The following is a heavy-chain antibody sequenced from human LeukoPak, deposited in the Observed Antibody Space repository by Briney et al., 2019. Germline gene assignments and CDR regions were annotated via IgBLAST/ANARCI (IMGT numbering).Heavy chain of an antibody. V-gene: IGHV4-59*01. CDR1: GGSISSYY. CDR2: INDSGST. CDR3: GRGFSYGNPYGMDV. Sequence: SETLSLTCTVSGGSISSYYWSCIRQAPGKGLDWIGYINDSGSTKYKPSLKSRVTLSVDTSKNQFSLKLSSVTAADTAIYYCGRGFSYGNPYGMDVWGQGTTVTVSS. J-gene: IGHJ6*02. D-gene: IGHD5-18*01.